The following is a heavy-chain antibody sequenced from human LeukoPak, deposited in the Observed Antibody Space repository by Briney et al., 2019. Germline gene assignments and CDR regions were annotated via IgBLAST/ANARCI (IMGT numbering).Heavy chain of an antibody. V-gene: IGHV3-23*01. J-gene: IGHJ4*02. D-gene: IGHD3/OR15-3a*01. Sequence: GGSLRLSCAASGFTFSSYAMSWVRQAPGKGLEWVSAISGSGGSTYYADSVKGRFTISRDNSKNTLYLQMNSLRAEDTAVYYCARDSGFSGTQRGEYWGQGTLVTVSS. CDR1: GFTFSSYA. CDR3: ARDSGFSGTQRGEY. CDR2: ISGSGGST.